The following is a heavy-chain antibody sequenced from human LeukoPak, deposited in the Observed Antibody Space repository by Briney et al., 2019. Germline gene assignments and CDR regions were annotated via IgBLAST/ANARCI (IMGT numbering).Heavy chain of an antibody. Sequence: GGSLRLSCAPSAFIFSYYWMSWVRQAPGKGLEWVANINQDGSEKRYVDSAKGRFTISRDNAENLLYLQMNNLRAEGTAVYYCAREGGSGWYSGWFDPWGQGTLVTVSS. D-gene: IGHD6-19*01. J-gene: IGHJ5*02. CDR2: INQDGSEK. CDR1: AFIFSYYW. CDR3: AREGGSGWYSGWFDP. V-gene: IGHV3-7*03.